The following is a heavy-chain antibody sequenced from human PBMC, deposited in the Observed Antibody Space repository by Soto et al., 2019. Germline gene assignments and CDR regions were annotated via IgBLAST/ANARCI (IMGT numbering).Heavy chain of an antibody. Sequence: SETLSLTCTVSGGSISSYYWSWIRQPPAKGLEWIGYIYYSGSTNYNPSLKSRVTISVDTSKKQFSLKLSSVTAADTAVYYCARYTAMTFDYWGQGTLVTVSS. CDR2: IYYSGST. J-gene: IGHJ4*02. V-gene: IGHV4-59*08. CDR3: ARYTAMTFDY. D-gene: IGHD5-18*01. CDR1: GGSISSYY.